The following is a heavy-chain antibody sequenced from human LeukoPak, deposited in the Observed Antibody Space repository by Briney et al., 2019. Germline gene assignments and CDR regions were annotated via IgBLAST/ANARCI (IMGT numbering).Heavy chain of an antibody. J-gene: IGHJ6*03. Sequence: SETLSLTCSVSGESISSFYWSWVRQPAGRGLEWIGRIYNGASPDYNPSLKSRLTMSVDTSMNQVSPKLTSVTAADTAVYYCARDDLARLGEFYMDVWGKGTTVTIS. CDR2: IYNGASP. CDR3: ARDDLARLGEFYMDV. CDR1: GESISSFY. D-gene: IGHD3-16*01. V-gene: IGHV4-4*07.